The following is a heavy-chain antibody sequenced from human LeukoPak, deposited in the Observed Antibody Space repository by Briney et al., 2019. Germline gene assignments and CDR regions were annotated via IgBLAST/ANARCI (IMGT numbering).Heavy chain of an antibody. V-gene: IGHV3-73*01. J-gene: IGHJ4*02. Sequence: GRSLRLSCAASGFTFSGSALHWVRQASGKGLEWVGRIRSTANGYATAYAASVKGRLTISRDDSKNTAYLQMDSLRAEDTAVYYCAKDRNDCSGGSCYPAYYFDYWGQGTLVTVSS. CDR1: GFTFSGSA. CDR3: AKDRNDCSGGSCYPAYYFDY. D-gene: IGHD2-15*01. CDR2: IRSTANGYAT.